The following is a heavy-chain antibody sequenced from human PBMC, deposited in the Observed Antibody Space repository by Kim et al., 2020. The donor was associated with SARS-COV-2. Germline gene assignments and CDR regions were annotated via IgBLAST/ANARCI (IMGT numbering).Heavy chain of an antibody. CDR3: ARDSIIAVAGTYDAFDI. J-gene: IGHJ3*02. V-gene: IGHV4-59*01. D-gene: IGHD6-19*01. Sequence: SETLSLTCTVSGGSISSYYWSWIRQPPGKGLEWIGYIYYSGSTNYNPSLKSRVTISVDTSKNQFSLKLSSVTAADTAVYYCARDSIIAVAGTYDAFDIWGQGTMVTVSS. CDR2: IYYSGST. CDR1: GGSISSYY.